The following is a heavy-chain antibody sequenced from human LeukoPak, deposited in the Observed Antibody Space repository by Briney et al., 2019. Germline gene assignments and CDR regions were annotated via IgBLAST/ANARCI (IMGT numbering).Heavy chain of an antibody. CDR1: GFTFSSYW. V-gene: IGHV3-7*01. CDR2: IKEDGSEK. CDR3: ASGGCTNCYSLCDH. Sequence: GGSLRLSCAASGFTFSSYWMTWVRQAPGKGLEWVANIKEDGSEKHYVDSVKGRFTISRDNAKNSLFMQMNSLRAEDTAVYYCASGGCTNCYSLCDHWGQGTLVTVSS. J-gene: IGHJ4*02. D-gene: IGHD2-2*01.